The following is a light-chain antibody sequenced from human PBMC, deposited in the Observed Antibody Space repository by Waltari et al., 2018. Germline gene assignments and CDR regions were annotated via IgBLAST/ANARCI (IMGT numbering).Light chain of an antibody. J-gene: IGKJ2*01. V-gene: IGKV3-20*01. CDR1: QSPSEKY. Sequence: VLTQSPGPLSLSPGERVTLSCRASQSPSEKYLAWYQQKPGQAPRLLIYGASSRAAGIAEGWSGSGSGTEFTLTISRLVPEEVAMYYCQKYGSSVMYTFGQGTKLEIK. CDR3: QKYGSSVMYT. CDR2: GAS.